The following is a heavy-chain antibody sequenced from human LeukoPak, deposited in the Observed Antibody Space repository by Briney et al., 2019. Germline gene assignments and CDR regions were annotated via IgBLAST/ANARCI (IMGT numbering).Heavy chain of an antibody. D-gene: IGHD3-10*01. J-gene: IGHJ3*02. Sequence: ASVKLSCKVSGGTFNTYDISWVRQAPGQGLEWMGRNIPIINTTRYAQKFQGRVAITADTFTSTSFLEVSGLRSEDTALYYCARGVGGSWEGAFDIWGQGTLVTVSS. V-gene: IGHV1-69*04. CDR3: ARGVGGSWEGAFDI. CDR2: NIPIINTT. CDR1: GGTFNTYD.